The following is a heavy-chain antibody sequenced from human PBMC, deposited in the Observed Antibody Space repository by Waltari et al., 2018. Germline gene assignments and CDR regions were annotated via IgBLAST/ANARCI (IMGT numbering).Heavy chain of an antibody. CDR2: IKTDGSEK. CDR1: GLTFRNFW. Sequence: EVQLVESGGGLVQPGGSLTLSCAASGLTFRNFWASWVRQAPGKGLEWVATIKTDGSEKYYVDSVKGRFTTFRDNAQNSLYLHMNSLRAEDTGVYYCARFGITATTDYWGQGTLVTVSS. D-gene: IGHD1-20*01. CDR3: ARFGITATTDY. J-gene: IGHJ4*02. V-gene: IGHV3-7*01.